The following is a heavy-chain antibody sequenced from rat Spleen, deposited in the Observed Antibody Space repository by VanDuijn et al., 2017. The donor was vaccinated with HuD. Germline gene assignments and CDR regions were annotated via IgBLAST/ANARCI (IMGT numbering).Heavy chain of an antibody. CDR3: ARHNSGYGVMDA. CDR1: GFTFSDYN. Sequence: EVQLVESGGGFVQPGRSMKLSCAASGFTFSDYNMAWVRQAPKKGLEWVATISYDGSSTYYRDSVKGRFTISRDNAKSTLYLQMDSLRSEDTATFCCARHNSGYGVMDAWGQGASVTVSS. D-gene: IGHD4-3*01. CDR2: ISYDGSST. J-gene: IGHJ4*01. V-gene: IGHV5-7*01.